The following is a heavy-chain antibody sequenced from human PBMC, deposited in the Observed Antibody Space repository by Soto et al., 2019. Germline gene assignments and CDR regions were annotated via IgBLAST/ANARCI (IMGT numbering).Heavy chain of an antibody. CDR3: ARRHSHDFYDSSIYVP. CDR1: GSSISIGTDY. J-gene: IGHJ4*02. D-gene: IGHD3-22*01. V-gene: IGHV4-39*01. CDR2: IHYSGST. Sequence: QLQLQESGPGLVKPSETLSLTCSVSGSSISIGTDYWGWIRQPPGKGLEWIGNIHYSGSTYYNPSLKSRVNISVDTSQNQFSLKLRSVTAADTAMYYCARRHSHDFYDSSIYVPWGQGTQVTVSS.